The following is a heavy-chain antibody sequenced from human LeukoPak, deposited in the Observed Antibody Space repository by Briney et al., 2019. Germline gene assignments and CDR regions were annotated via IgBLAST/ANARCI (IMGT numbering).Heavy chain of an antibody. CDR2: FDPEDGET. CDR1: GYTLTELS. V-gene: IGHV1-24*01. J-gene: IGHJ4*02. CDR3: ARDAAVLLWFGEPNGLIL. D-gene: IGHD3-10*01. Sequence: GASVKVSCKVSGYTLTELSMHWVRQAPGKGLEWMGGFDPEDGETIYAQKFQGRVTMTTDTSTSTAYMELRSLRSDDTAVYYCARDAAVLLWFGEPNGLILWGQGTLVTVSS.